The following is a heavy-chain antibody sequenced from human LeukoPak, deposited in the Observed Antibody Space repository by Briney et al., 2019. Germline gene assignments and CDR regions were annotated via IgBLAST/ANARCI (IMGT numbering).Heavy chain of an antibody. D-gene: IGHD1-1*01. CDR2: INPSGGST. Sequence: ASVKVSCKASGYTFSNYYIQWLRQAPGQGPEWMGVINPSGGSTSYVKKFQGRVTMTRDTSTSTVYMELSSLRSEDTAVYYCGRTTGAYYCDYWGQGTLVTVSS. J-gene: IGHJ4*02. CDR3: GRTTGAYYCDY. V-gene: IGHV1-46*01. CDR1: GYTFSNYY.